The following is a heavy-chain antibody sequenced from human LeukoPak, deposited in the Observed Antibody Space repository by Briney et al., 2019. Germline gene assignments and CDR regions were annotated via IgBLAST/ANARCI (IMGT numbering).Heavy chain of an antibody. CDR2: IKQDGSEK. V-gene: IGHV3-7*01. Sequence: QPGGSLRLSCAASGFTFSSYCMSWVRQAPGKGLEWVANIKQDGSEKYYVDSVKGRFTISRDNAKNSLYLQMNSLRAEDTAVYYCASNYDYVWGSYRYFSAFWGQGTLVTVSS. D-gene: IGHD3-16*02. CDR1: GFTFSSYC. J-gene: IGHJ4*02. CDR3: ASNYDYVWGSYRYFSAF.